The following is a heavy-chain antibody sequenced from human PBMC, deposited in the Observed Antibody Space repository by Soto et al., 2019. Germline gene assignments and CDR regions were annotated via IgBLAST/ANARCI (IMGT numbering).Heavy chain of an antibody. J-gene: IGHJ4*02. D-gene: IGHD1-26*01. CDR1: GGSISSGGHY. CDR3: ARWELRDFDY. Sequence: PSETLSLTCTVSGGSISSGGHYWSWIRQLPGKGLEWIGYIYHSGSTYYNPSLKSRVALSVDTSRNQFSLSPNSVTAADTAVYYCARWELRDFDYWGQGTLVTVSS. CDR2: IYHSGST. V-gene: IGHV4-31*03.